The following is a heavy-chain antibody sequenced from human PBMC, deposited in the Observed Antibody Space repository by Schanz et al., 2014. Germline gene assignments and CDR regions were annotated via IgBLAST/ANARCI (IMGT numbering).Heavy chain of an antibody. CDR1: GFGFSSYS. V-gene: IGHV3-23*04. J-gene: IGHJ3*02. D-gene: IGHD3-10*01. Sequence: EVQLVESGGGLIQPGGSLRLSCAASGFGFSSYSMNWVRQAPGKGLEWVSALSEGGGGTHYADSVRGRFTISRDNSKNLLYLQMNSLRAEDTAVYYCAKGRFGELSAFDIWGQGTMVTVSS. CDR2: LSEGGGGT. CDR3: AKGRFGELSAFDI.